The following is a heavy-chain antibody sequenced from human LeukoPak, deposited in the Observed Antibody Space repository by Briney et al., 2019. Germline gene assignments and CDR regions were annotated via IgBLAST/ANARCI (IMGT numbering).Heavy chain of an antibody. J-gene: IGHJ4*02. D-gene: IGHD2-2*01. CDR3: ARDDCSSTSCYSFLGYDFDY. V-gene: IGHV3-48*04. Sequence: GGSLRLSCAASGFTFSSYSMNWVRQAPGKGLEWVSYISSSSSTIYYADSVKSRFTISRDNAKNSLYLQMNSLRAEDTAVYYCARDDCSSTSCYSFLGYDFDYWGQGTLVTVSS. CDR1: GFTFSSYS. CDR2: ISSSSSTI.